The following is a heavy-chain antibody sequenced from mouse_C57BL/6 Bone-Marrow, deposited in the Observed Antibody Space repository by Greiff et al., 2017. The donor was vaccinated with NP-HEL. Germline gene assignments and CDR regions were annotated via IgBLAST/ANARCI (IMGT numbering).Heavy chain of an antibody. V-gene: IGHV1-75*01. CDR3: ARRAGWLWLGFAY. Sequence: QVQLQQSGPELVKPGASVKISCKASGYTFTDYYINWVKQRPGQGLEWIGWIFPGSGSTYYHEKFKGKATLTVDKSSSTAYMLLSSLTSEDSAVYFCARRAGWLWLGFAYWGQGTLVTVSA. CDR2: IFPGSGST. CDR1: GYTFTDYY. D-gene: IGHD2-2*01. J-gene: IGHJ3*01.